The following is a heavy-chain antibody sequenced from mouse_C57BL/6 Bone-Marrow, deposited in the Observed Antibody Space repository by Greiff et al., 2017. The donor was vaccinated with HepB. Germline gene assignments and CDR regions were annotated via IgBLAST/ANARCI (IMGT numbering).Heavy chain of an antibody. V-gene: IGHV1-52*01. Sequence: QVQLQQPGAELVRPGSSVKLSCKASGCTFTSYWMHWVKQRPIQGLEWIGNIDPSDSETHYNQKFKDKATLTVDKSSSTAYMQLSSLTSEDSAVYYCARAYDMAWFAYWGQGTLVTVSA. CDR2: IDPSDSET. D-gene: IGHD2-3*01. CDR3: ARAYDMAWFAY. J-gene: IGHJ3*01. CDR1: GCTFTSYW.